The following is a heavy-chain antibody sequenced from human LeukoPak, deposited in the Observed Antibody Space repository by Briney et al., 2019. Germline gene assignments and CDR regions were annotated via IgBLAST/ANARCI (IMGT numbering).Heavy chain of an antibody. D-gene: IGHD5-18*01. CDR1: GFTFSSYA. CDR2: ISYDGSNK. V-gene: IGHV3-30-3*01. Sequence: GGSLRLSCAASGFTFSSYAMHWVRQAPGKGLEWVAVISYDGSNKYYADSVKGRFTISRDNSKNTLYLQMISLRAEDTAVYYCASFYRGYSYGVGYYGMDVWGQGTTVTVSS. J-gene: IGHJ6*02. CDR3: ASFYRGYSYGVGYYGMDV.